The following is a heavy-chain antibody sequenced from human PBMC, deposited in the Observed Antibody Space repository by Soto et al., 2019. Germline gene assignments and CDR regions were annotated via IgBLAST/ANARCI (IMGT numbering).Heavy chain of an antibody. D-gene: IGHD2-21*01. V-gene: IGHV3-30-3*01. CDR3: AREGQSPHTFAPIAFDI. CDR2: ISYDGSNK. Sequence: GGSLRLSCAASGFTFSSYAMHWVRQAPGKGLEWVAVISYDGSNKYYADSVKGRFTISRDNSKNTLYLQMNSLRAEDTAVYYCAREGQSPHTFAPIAFDIWGQGTMVTVSS. CDR1: GFTFSSYA. J-gene: IGHJ3*02.